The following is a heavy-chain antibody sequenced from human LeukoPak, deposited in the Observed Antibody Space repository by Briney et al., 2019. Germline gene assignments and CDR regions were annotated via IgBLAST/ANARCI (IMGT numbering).Heavy chain of an antibody. CDR1: GGTFSSYA. J-gene: IGHJ4*02. D-gene: IGHD3-22*01. CDR2: IIPVFGTA. CDR3: AREGYYYDSSGYTTYFDY. V-gene: IGHV1-69*13. Sequence: SVKVSCKASGGTFSSYAISWVRQAPGQGLEWMGGIIPVFGTANYAQKFQGRVTITADESTSTAYMELSSLRSEDTAVYYCAREGYYYDSSGYTTYFDYWGQGTLVTVSS.